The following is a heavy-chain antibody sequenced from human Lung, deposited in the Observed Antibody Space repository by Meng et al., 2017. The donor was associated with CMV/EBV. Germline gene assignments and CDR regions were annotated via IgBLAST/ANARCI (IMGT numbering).Heavy chain of an antibody. CDR3: ASFPPPGKQWLVTDY. D-gene: IGHD6-19*01. Sequence: QVQLQESGPGLGKPSGTPFLTCSVSGGSISSSNWWSWVRQPPGKGLEWIGEIYHSGSTNYNPSLKSRVTISVDKSKNQFSLKLSSVTAADTAVYYCASFPPPGKQWLVTDYWGQGTLVTVSS. CDR1: GGSISSSNW. CDR2: IYHSGST. V-gene: IGHV4-4*02. J-gene: IGHJ4*02.